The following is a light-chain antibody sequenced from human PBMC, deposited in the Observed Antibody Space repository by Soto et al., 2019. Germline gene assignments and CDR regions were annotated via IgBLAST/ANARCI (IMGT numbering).Light chain of an antibody. Sequence: QSALTQPASVSGSPGQSITISCTGTSSDVGGYKYVSWYQQYPGKAPKLMIYEVSNRPSGVSNRFSGSKSGNTASLTISGLQAEDEADYYCSSYASSRDVFFGGGTKLTVL. CDR3: SSYASSRDVF. J-gene: IGLJ2*01. V-gene: IGLV2-14*01. CDR2: EVS. CDR1: SSDVGGYKY.